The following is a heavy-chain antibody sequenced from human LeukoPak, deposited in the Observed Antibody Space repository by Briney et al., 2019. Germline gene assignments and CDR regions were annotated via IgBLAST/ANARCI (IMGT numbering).Heavy chain of an antibody. Sequence: SGPTLVKPTQALTLTCTFSGFSLSTSGVGVGWIRQPPGKALEWLALIYWDDDKRYSPSLKSRLTITKDPSNNLVVLLMANMDPVDSAPYYCAHRRPDSSGYWTHGAFDIWGQGTLVTVSS. J-gene: IGHJ3*02. CDR1: GFSLSTSGVG. V-gene: IGHV2-5*02. CDR3: AHRRPDSSGYWTHGAFDI. CDR2: IYWDDDK. D-gene: IGHD3-22*01.